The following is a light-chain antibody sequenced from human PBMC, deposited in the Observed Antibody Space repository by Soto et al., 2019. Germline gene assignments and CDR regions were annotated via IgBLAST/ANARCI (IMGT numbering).Light chain of an antibody. V-gene: IGLV4-69*01. J-gene: IGLJ2*01. CDR1: SGHSSYI. CDR2: LNSDGSH. Sequence: QSVLTQSPSASASLGASVKLTCTLSSGHSSYIIAWHQQQPEEGPRYLMKLNSDGSHTKGDGIPDRFSGSSSGAERYLTISSLQSEDEADYYCQTWGTGIVVFGGGTKVTVL. CDR3: QTWGTGIVV.